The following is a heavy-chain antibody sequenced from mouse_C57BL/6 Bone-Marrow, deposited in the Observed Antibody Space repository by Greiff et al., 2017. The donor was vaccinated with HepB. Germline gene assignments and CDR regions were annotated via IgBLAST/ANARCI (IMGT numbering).Heavy chain of an antibody. CDR3: ARSGLGFDY. CDR2: IHPNSGST. CDR1: GYTFTSYW. J-gene: IGHJ2*01. V-gene: IGHV1-64*01. Sequence: QVQLKQSGAELVKPGASVKLSCKASGYTFTSYWMHWVKQRPGQGLEWIGMIHPNSGSTNYNEKFKSKATLTVDKSSSTAYMQLSSLTSEDSAVYYCARSGLGFDYWGQGTTLTVSS. D-gene: IGHD4-1*01.